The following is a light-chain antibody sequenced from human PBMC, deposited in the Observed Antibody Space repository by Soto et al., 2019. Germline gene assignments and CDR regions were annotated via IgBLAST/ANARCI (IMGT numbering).Light chain of an antibody. Sequence: EIVLTQSPGTLSLSPGERATLSCRASQSVSSSYSAWYQQRPGQAPRLLIYGASNRATGIPDRFSGSGSGTDFTLTISRLEPEDFAVYYCQQYGSSPSWTFGQGTKVEIK. CDR1: QSVSSSY. J-gene: IGKJ1*01. CDR2: GAS. CDR3: QQYGSSPSWT. V-gene: IGKV3-20*01.